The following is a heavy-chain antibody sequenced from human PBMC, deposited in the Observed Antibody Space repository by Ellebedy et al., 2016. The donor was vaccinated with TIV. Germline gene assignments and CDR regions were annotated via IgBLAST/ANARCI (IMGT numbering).Heavy chain of an antibody. V-gene: IGHV3-66*01. Sequence: GESLKISCAASGLAVSCNYMSWVRQAPGKGLEWVSVMFSGGTTYTADAVKDRFTISRDPSRNTLHLQMHSLRVDDTAVYYCASRYASALGYWGQGTLVTVSS. CDR2: MFSGGTT. D-gene: IGHD2-2*01. CDR3: ASRYASALGY. J-gene: IGHJ4*02. CDR1: GLAVSCNY.